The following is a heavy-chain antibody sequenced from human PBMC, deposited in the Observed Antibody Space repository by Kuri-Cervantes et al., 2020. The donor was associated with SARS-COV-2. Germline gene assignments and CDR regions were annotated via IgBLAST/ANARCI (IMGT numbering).Heavy chain of an antibody. V-gene: IGHV1-2*02. CDR1: GYTFTGYY. CDR2: INPNSGGT. D-gene: IGHD2-2*01. CDR3: ARDSIPTLGYCSSTSCYVPYNWFDP. J-gene: IGHJ5*02. Sequence: ASVKVSCKASGYTFTGYYMHWVRQAPGQGLEWMGWINPNSGGTNYAQKFQGRVTMTRDTSISTAYMELSRLRSDDTASYYCARDSIPTLGYCSSTSCYVPYNWFDPWGQGTLVTVSS.